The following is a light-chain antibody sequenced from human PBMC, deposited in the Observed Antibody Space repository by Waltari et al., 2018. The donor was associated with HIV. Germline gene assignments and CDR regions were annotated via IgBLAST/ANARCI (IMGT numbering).Light chain of an antibody. CDR3: FSYVGSSLWV. CDR2: EVT. J-gene: IGLJ3*02. Sequence: QSVLTQPASVSGSPGQSITISCTGTSSDVGNYNLVSWYQQHPGKAPKLIIYEVTERASGVSTRFSGFKSANTASLTISGVQAEDEADYYCFSYVGSSLWVFGGGTKLTVL. CDR1: SSDVGNYNL. V-gene: IGLV2-23*02.